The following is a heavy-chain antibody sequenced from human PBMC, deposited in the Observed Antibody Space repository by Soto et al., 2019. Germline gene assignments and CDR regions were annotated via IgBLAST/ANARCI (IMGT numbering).Heavy chain of an antibody. CDR3: AREDYWRMDV. D-gene: IGHD2-15*01. Sequence: GGCLGVYGARSRLSSCKYWMTWVRQAPGKGLESVAKIKQDGSERYYVDSVKGRFTISRDNAKNSLYLQMNSLRAEDAALYYCAREDYWRMDVWGQGTTVTVSS. V-gene: IGHV3-7*01. CDR2: IKQDGSER. CDR1: RLSSCKYW. J-gene: IGHJ6*02.